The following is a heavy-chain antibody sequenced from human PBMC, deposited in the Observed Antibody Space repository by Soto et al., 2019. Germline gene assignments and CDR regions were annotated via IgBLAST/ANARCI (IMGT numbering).Heavy chain of an antibody. J-gene: IGHJ6*02. V-gene: IGHV3-30-3*01. CDR1: GFTFSSYA. CDR3: ARAGWEHEGMDV. Sequence: QVQLLESGGGVVQPGRSLRLSCAASGFTFSSYAMHWVRQAPGKGLEWVAVISYDGSNKYYADSVKGRFTISRDNSKNPLYLQMNSLRAEDKAVYYCARAGWEHEGMDVWGQGTTVTVSS. D-gene: IGHD1-1*01. CDR2: ISYDGSNK.